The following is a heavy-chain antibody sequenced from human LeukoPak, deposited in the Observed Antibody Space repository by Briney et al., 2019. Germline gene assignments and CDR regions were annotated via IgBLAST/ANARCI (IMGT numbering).Heavy chain of an antibody. D-gene: IGHD2-15*01. V-gene: IGHV3-23*01. Sequence: GGSLRLSCAASGFTFSSYAMSWVRQAPGKGLEWVSAISGSGGSTYYADSVKGRFTISRDNSKNTLYLQTNSLRAEDTAVYYCAKDPPPIYCSGGSCYSYYYGMDVWGQGTTVTVSS. CDR3: AKDPPPIYCSGGSCYSYYYGMDV. CDR1: GFTFSSYA. CDR2: ISGSGGST. J-gene: IGHJ6*02.